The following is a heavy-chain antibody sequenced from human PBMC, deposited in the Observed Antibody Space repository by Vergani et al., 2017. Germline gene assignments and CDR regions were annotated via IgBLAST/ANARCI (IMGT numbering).Heavy chain of an antibody. V-gene: IGHV3-30-3*01. CDR2: ISYDGSNK. Sequence: QVQLVESGGGVVQPGRSLRLSCAASGFTFSSYAMHSVRQAPGKGLEWVAVISYDGSNKYYADSVKGRFTISRDNSKNTLYLQMNSLRAEDTAVYYCARGGRFESPSRNYYYYMDVWGKGTTVTVSS. CDR3: ARGGRFESPSRNYYYYMDV. J-gene: IGHJ6*03. CDR1: GFTFSSYA. D-gene: IGHD3-10*01.